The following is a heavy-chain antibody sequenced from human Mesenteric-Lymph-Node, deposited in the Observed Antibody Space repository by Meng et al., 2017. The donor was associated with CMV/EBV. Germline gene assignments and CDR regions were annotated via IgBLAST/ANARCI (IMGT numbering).Heavy chain of an antibody. V-gene: IGHV3-72*01. CDR2: TRNKAKSYTT. CDR1: GFSFSDHY. Sequence: GASLKISCAASGFSFSDHYMDWVRQAPGKGLEWVGRTRNKAKSYTTEYAASVKGRFTLSRDDSKNSLYLQMNSLKTEDTAVYYCTRTNPGDALDIWGQGTMVTVSS. CDR3: TRTNPGDALDI. J-gene: IGHJ3*02.